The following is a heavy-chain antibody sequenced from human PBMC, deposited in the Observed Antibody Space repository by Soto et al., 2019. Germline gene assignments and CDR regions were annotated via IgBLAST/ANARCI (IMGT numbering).Heavy chain of an antibody. Sequence: ASVKVSCKASGYTFTNYGVSWVRQAPGQGLEWMGWISPHNGNTHYAQKFQGRVTMTTDTSTTTAYLEVGSLTSDDTAVYYCARDGSITWYLDVWGQGTTVTVSS. CDR1: GYTFTNYG. CDR2: ISPHNGNT. V-gene: IGHV1-18*01. CDR3: ARDGSITWYLDV. J-gene: IGHJ6*02. D-gene: IGHD2-15*01.